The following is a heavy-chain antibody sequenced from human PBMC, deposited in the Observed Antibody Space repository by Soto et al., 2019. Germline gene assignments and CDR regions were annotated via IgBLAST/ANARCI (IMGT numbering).Heavy chain of an antibody. CDR3: AKDTYSSSWYF. D-gene: IGHD6-13*01. CDR1: GFTFSDYY. Sequence: GGSLRLSCEGSGFTFSDYYISWIRQAPGKGLEWVSSISNRGSDTYYVDSVKGRFTIPRDNSKNTLYLQMNSLRAEDTAVYYCAKDTYSSSWYFWGQGTLVTVSS. J-gene: IGHJ4*02. V-gene: IGHV3-23*01. CDR2: ISNRGSDT.